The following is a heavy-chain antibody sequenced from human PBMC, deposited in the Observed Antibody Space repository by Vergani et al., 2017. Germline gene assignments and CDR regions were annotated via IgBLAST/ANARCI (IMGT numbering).Heavy chain of an antibody. CDR2: INPNSGGT. CDR1: GYTFTGYY. J-gene: IGHJ4*02. Sequence: QVQLVQSGAEVKKPGASVKVSCKASGYTFTGYYMHWVRQAPGQGLEWMGWINPNSGGTNYAQKFQGWVTMTRDTSISTAYMELSRLRSDDTAVGGGTTVTTGKFDYWGQGTLVTVSS. CDR3: TTVTTGKFDY. V-gene: IGHV1-2*04. D-gene: IGHD4-17*01.